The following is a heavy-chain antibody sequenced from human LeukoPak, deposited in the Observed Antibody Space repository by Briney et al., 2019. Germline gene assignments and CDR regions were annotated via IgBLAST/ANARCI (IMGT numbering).Heavy chain of an antibody. CDR3: AKTDIVVVVAAKHDAFDI. D-gene: IGHD2-15*01. J-gene: IGHJ3*02. CDR1: GFTFSSYA. Sequence: GGSLRLSCAASGFTFSSYAMSWVRQAPGKGLEWVSAISGSGGSTYYADSVKGRFTISRDNSKNTLYLQMNSLRAEDTAVYYCAKTDIVVVVAAKHDAFDIWGQGTMVTVSS. CDR2: ISGSGGST. V-gene: IGHV3-23*01.